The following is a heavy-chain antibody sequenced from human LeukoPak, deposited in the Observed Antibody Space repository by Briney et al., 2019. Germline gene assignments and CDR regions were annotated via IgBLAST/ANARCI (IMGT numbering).Heavy chain of an antibody. CDR2: IYYSGST. V-gene: IGHV4-39*01. CDR3: ARRLIAARPPPFDY. CDR1: GGSINSSSYY. J-gene: IGHJ4*02. Sequence: PSETLSLTCTVSGGSINSSSYYWGWIRQPPGKGLEWIGSIYYSGSTYYNPSLKSRVTIPVDTSKNQFSLKLSSVTAADTAVYYCARRLIAARPPPFDYWGQGTLVTVSS. D-gene: IGHD6-6*01.